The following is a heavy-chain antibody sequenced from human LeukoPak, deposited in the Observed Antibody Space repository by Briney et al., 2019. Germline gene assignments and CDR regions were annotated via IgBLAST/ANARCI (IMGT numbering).Heavy chain of an antibody. Sequence: GASVKVSCKAFGYTFTSNYMHWVRQAPGQGLEWMGIINPSGGSTSYAQKFQGRVTMTRDMSTSTVYMELSSLRSEDTAVYYCARAWDSSGYYFTALRYWGQGTLVTVSS. D-gene: IGHD3-22*01. CDR2: INPSGGST. CDR1: GYTFTSNY. J-gene: IGHJ4*02. V-gene: IGHV1-46*01. CDR3: ARAWDSSGYYFTALRY.